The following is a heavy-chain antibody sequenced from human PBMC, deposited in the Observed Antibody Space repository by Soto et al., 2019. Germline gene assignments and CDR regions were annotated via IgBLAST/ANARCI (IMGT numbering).Heavy chain of an antibody. CDR1: GGPFSGDL. CDR3: ARGLITGSHYSGGWYYFDS. V-gene: IGHV4-34*01. CDR2: INHSGSA. J-gene: IGHJ4*02. D-gene: IGHD6-19*01. Sequence: SETLSPTCAGYGGPFSGDLWTVIRHTPGKGLRWIGQINHSGSASNNPSPKSRVTISVHTSNSQFSLELSSVTAADTAVYYCARGLITGSHYSGGWYYFDSWGQGTQVT.